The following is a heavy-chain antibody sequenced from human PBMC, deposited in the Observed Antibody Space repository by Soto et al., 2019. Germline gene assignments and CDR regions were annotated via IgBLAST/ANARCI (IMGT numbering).Heavy chain of an antibody. V-gene: IGHV4-59*08. CDR2: IYYSGST. CDR3: ARTIFDYYYYYMDV. D-gene: IGHD3-3*01. J-gene: IGHJ6*03. Sequence: SETRSLTCTCSGGSISSYYWSWIRQPPGKGLEWIGYIYYSGSTNYNPSLKSRVTISVDTSKNQFSLKLSSVTAADTAVYYCARTIFDYYYYYMDVWGKGTTVT. CDR1: GGSISSYY.